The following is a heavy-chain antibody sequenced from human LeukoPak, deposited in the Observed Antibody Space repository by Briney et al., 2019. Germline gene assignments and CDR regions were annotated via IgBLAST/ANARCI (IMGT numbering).Heavy chain of an antibody. Sequence: ASVKVSCKASGYSFTSNAMQWVRQAPGQGLEWMGWINTNTGNPAYAQGFTGRFVFSLDTSVSTAYLEISSLKAEDTAVYYCARELWGFSSSRSFAYWGQGTLVTVSS. CDR3: ARELWGFSSSRSFAY. J-gene: IGHJ4*02. D-gene: IGHD6-13*01. CDR2: INTNTGNP. CDR1: GYSFTSNA. V-gene: IGHV7-4-1*02.